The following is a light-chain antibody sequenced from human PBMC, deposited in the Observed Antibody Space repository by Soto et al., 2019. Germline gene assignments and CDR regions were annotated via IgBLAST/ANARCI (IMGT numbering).Light chain of an antibody. J-gene: IGKJ4*01. CDR3: QQSYSTPLT. V-gene: IGKV1-5*01. CDR2: DAS. Sequence: DIQMTQSPSTLSASVGDRVTITCRASQSISWWLAWYQQKVGEAPKLLIYDASSLESGVPSRFSGTGSGTEFTLTISSLQPDDFATYYCQQSYSTPLTFGGGTKVEIK. CDR1: QSISWW.